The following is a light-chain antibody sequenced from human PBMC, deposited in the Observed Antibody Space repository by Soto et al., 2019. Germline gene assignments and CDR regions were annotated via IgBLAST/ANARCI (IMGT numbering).Light chain of an antibody. Sequence: IQMTQSPASQSASVGDRVTITCLASQTITNYLNWYQQQSGKAPKLLIYATDTLKSGVPSRFSGSGSGTDYTLTISSLQPEDFATYYCQQSYNTPQTFGQGTKVDI. CDR2: ATD. V-gene: IGKV1-39*01. J-gene: IGKJ1*01. CDR3: QQSYNTPQT. CDR1: QTITNY.